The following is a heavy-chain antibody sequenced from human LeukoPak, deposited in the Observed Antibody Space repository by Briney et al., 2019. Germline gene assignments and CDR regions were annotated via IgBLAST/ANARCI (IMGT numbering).Heavy chain of an antibody. CDR3: ARDPSTTYYYGSGQVGIDY. CDR1: GDSVSSNSAA. Sequence: SQTLSLTCAISGDSVSSNSAAWNWIRQSPSRGLEWLGRTYYRSKWYNDYAVSVKSRITINPDTSKNQFSLQLNSVTPEDTAVYYCARDPSTTYYYGSGQVGIDYWGQGTLVTVSS. D-gene: IGHD3-10*01. V-gene: IGHV6-1*01. CDR2: TYYRSKWYN. J-gene: IGHJ4*02.